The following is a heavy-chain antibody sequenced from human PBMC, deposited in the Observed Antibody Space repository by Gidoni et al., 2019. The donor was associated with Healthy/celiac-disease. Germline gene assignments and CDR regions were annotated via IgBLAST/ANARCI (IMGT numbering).Heavy chain of an antibody. V-gene: IGHV3-23*01. J-gene: IGHJ4*02. Sequence: EVQLLESGGGLVQPGGSLRLSCAASGFPFRSYALSWVRQAPGKGLEWVSAIRGGGGSTYYADSVKGRFTISRYNSKNTLYLQINSLRSEDTSVYYCAKAVRRRRYCSGGSFYPDQDDYWGQGTLVTVSS. CDR3: AKAVRRRRYCSGGSFYPDQDDY. CDR1: GFPFRSYA. CDR2: IRGGGGST. D-gene: IGHD2-15*01.